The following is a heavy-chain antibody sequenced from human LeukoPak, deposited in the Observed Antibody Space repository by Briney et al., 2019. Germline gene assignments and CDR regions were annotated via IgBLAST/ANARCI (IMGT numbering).Heavy chain of an antibody. CDR3: ARVQKRGWYYYFDY. CDR1: GGSITTIGYS. V-gene: IGHV4-30-4*07. J-gene: IGHJ4*02. Sequence: PSQTLSLTCHVSGGSITTIGYSWSWIRQPPGKGLEWIGYIYYSGSTNYNPSLKSRVTISVDTSKNQFSLKLSSVTAADTAVYYCARVQKRGWYYYFDYWGQGTLVTVSS. CDR2: IYYSGST. D-gene: IGHD6-19*01.